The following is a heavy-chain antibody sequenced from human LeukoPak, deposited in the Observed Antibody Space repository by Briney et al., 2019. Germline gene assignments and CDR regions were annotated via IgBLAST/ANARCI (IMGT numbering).Heavy chain of an antibody. CDR1: GYTFTSYY. D-gene: IGHD2-8*01. Sequence: GASVKVSCKASGYTFTSYYMHWVRQAPGQGIEWMGIINPSGGSTSYEQKFQGRVNMTRDMSTSTVYMELSSLRSEDTAVYYCAREAPYIVLMVYAIRGNWFDPWGQGTLVTVSS. CDR3: AREAPYIVLMVYAIRGNWFDP. V-gene: IGHV1-46*01. J-gene: IGHJ5*02. CDR2: INPSGGST.